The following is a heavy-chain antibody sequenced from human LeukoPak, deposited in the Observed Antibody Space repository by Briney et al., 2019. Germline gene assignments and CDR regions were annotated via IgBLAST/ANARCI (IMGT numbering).Heavy chain of an antibody. J-gene: IGHJ3*02. CDR3: ARVDLYDSSGYFAFDI. Sequence: ASVKVSCKASGYTFTGYYMHWVRQATGQGLEWMGWMNPNSGNTGYAQKFQGRVTITRNTSISTAYMELSSLRSEDTAVYYCARVDLYDSSGYFAFDIWGQGTMVTVSS. V-gene: IGHV1-8*03. CDR2: MNPNSGNT. D-gene: IGHD3-22*01. CDR1: GYTFTGYY.